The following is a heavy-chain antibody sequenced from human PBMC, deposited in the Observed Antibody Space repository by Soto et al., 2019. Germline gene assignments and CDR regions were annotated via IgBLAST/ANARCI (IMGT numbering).Heavy chain of an antibody. CDR3: AKDAISGDGIWLMDS. Sequence: GGSLRLSCATSGFTFRNYAMTWARQAPGKGLEWVSSLLRSGSSAYYADSVRGRFTISSDTSANSLYLQMDNLRAEDTAIYYCAKDAISGDGIWLMDSWGQGTVVTVSS. J-gene: IGHJ5*02. CDR1: GFTFRNYA. CDR2: LLRSGSSA. V-gene: IGHV3-23*01. D-gene: IGHD4-17*01.